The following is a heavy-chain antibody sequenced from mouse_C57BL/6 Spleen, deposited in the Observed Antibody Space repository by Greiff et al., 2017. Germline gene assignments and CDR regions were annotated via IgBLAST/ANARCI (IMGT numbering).Heavy chain of an antibody. CDR2: ISYDGSN. D-gene: IGHD3-2*02. CDR3: ARDSSGYFDY. V-gene: IGHV3-6*01. CDR1: GYSITSGYY. J-gene: IGHJ2*01. Sequence: EVQLQESGPGLVKPSQSLSLTCSVTGYSITSGYYWNWIRQFPGNKLEWMGYISYDGSNNYNPSLKNRIPITRDTSKHQFFLKLNSVTTEDTATYYCARDSSGYFDYWGQGTTLTVSS.